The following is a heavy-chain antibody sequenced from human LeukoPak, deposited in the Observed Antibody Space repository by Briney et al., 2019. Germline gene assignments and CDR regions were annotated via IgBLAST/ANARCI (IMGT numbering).Heavy chain of an antibody. CDR1: GFTFSSYS. Sequence: GGSLRLSCAASGFTFSSYSMNWVRQAPGKGLEWVSSISSSSSYIYYADSVKGRFTISRDNAKNSLYLQMNSLRAEDTAVYYCARAKDSGWYKVWFDPWGQGTLVTVSS. CDR3: ARAKDSGWYKVWFDP. J-gene: IGHJ5*02. CDR2: ISSSSSYI. V-gene: IGHV3-21*01. D-gene: IGHD6-19*01.